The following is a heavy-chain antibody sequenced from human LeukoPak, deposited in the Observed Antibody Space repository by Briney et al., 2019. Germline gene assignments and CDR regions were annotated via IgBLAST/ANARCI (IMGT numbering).Heavy chain of an antibody. CDR2: IYYSGST. CDR3: ARLTGYDWESSYDY. V-gene: IGHV4-59*01. J-gene: IGHJ4*02. CDR1: GGSISSYY. Sequence: SETLSLTCTVSGGSISSYYWSWIRQPAGKGLEWIGYIYYSGSTNYNPSLKSRVTISVDTSKNQFSLKLSSVTAADTAVYYCARLTGYDWESSYDYWGQGTLVTVSS. D-gene: IGHD5-12*01.